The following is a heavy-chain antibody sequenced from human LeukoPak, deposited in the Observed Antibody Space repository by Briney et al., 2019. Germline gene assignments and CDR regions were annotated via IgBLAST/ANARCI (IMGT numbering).Heavy chain of an antibody. J-gene: IGHJ4*02. CDR3: ARETRDRDGYNYFDY. V-gene: IGHV4-59*01. CDR2: IYYSGST. D-gene: IGHD5-24*01. CDR1: GGSISSYY. Sequence: KPSETLSLTCTVSGGSISSYYWSWIRQPPGKGLEWIGDIYYSGSTNYNPSLKSRVTISVDTSKNQFSLKLSSVTAADTAVYYCARETRDRDGYNYFDYWGQGTLVTVSS.